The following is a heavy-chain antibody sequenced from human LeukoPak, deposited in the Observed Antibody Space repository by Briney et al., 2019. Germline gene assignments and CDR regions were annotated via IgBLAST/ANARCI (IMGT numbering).Heavy chain of an antibody. CDR3: ARDPTDPDTAMALNWFDP. D-gene: IGHD5-18*01. Sequence: SVTVSCTASGGTFSSYAISWVRQAPGQGLEWMGGIIPIFGTANYAQKFQGRGTITTDESTSTAYMELSSLRSEDTAVYYCARDPTDPDTAMALNWFDPWGQGTLVTVSS. CDR2: IIPIFGTA. V-gene: IGHV1-69*05. CDR1: GGTFSSYA. J-gene: IGHJ5*02.